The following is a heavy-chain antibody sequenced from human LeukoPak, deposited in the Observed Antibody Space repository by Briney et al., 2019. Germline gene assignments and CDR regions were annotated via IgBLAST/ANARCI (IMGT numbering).Heavy chain of an antibody. CDR3: ARHSGGALNTWFDP. V-gene: IGHV4-4*09. CDR1: GDSISSYY. J-gene: IGHJ5*02. Sequence: PSETLSLTCTASGDSISSYYWSWIRQSPGKGLEWIGYIYTSGSTYYNPSLKSRVTIAVDTSKNQFSLKLSSVTAADTAVYYCARHSGGALNTWFDPWGQGTLVTVSS. CDR2: IYTSGST. D-gene: IGHD2-15*01.